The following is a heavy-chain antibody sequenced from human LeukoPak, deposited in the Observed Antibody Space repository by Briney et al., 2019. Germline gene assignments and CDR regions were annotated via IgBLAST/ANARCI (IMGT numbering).Heavy chain of an antibody. V-gene: IGHV3-23*01. CDR3: LTSPYDIRGAWGQGYFDL. CDR2: ISGSGGST. D-gene: IGHD3-16*01. CDR1: GFTFSSYA. Sequence: GGSLRLSSAASGFTFSSYAMSWVRQAPGKGLEWVSAISGSGGSTYYADSVKGLFTISRDNSKNTLYLQMNSLRAEDTAVYYCLTSPYDIRGAWGQGYFDLWGRGTLVTVSS. J-gene: IGHJ2*01.